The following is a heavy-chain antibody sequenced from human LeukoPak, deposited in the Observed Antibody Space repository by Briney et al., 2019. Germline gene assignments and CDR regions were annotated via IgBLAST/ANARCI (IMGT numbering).Heavy chain of an antibody. J-gene: IGHJ4*02. D-gene: IGHD2-21*02. CDR1: GFTFTNAW. Sequence: GGSLRLSCAASGFTFTNAWMTWGRRAPGKGLEWLGLIKTKVEGETTDYGTPVKGRFTISRDDSKSTLYLQMHSLKTEDTAVYYCSRGDIDWGQGTLVTVSS. CDR2: IKTKVEGETT. CDR3: SRGDID. V-gene: IGHV3-15*01.